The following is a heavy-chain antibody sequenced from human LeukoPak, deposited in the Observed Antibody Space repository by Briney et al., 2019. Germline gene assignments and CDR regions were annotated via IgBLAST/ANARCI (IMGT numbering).Heavy chain of an antibody. Sequence: TGGSLRLSCAASGFSFSNYWMGWVRQAPGKGLEWVANIKQDGSEKYYVDSVKGRFTISRDNAKNSLYLQMISLRAEDTAVYYCATMSSGTIDYWGQGTLVTVSS. CDR1: GFSFSNYW. CDR2: IKQDGSEK. J-gene: IGHJ4*02. V-gene: IGHV3-7*01. CDR3: ATMSSGTIDY. D-gene: IGHD6-19*01.